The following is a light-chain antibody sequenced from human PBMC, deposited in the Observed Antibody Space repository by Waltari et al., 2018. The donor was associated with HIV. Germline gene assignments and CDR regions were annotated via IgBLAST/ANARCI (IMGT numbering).Light chain of an antibody. V-gene: IGLV2-8*01. CDR1: TSDVGGYNY. CDR2: KVS. J-gene: IGLJ2*01. Sequence: QSALTQPPSASGSPGQSATISCTGTTSDVGGYNYVSWYQHPPAKAPNLMIYKVSKRPPGVRDRCSGSRSGNTASLTVSGLQAEDEADYYCSSYAGSNNFGVFGGGTKLTVL. CDR3: SSYAGSNNFGV.